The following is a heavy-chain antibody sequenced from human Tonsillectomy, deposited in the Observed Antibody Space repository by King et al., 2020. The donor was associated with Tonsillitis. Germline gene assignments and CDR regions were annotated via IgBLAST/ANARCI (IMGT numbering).Heavy chain of an antibody. CDR2: IKQDGSEK. V-gene: IGHV3-7*01. J-gene: IGHJ4*02. CDR3: ARDSLPPDY. Sequence: VQLVESGGGLVQPGGSLRLSCAASGFTFSAYWMSWVRQAPGKGLEWVANIKQDGSEKYYVDSVKGRFTISRDNAKRSLFLQMNSLRAEDTAVYYCARDSLPPDYWGQGTLVTVSS. CDR1: GFTFSAYW.